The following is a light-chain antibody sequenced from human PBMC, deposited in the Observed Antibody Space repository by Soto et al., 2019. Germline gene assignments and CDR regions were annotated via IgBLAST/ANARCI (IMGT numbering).Light chain of an antibody. CDR1: QSGLANY. Sequence: EIVLTQSPGTLSLSPGERATLSCRASQSGLANYIAWYQQKPGQAPRLLIYRTSHRATGIPDRFSGSGSGTDFTLSISRLEPEDFAVYYCQWYGSWWTFGQGTKVEIK. CDR2: RTS. CDR3: QWYGSWWT. J-gene: IGKJ1*01. V-gene: IGKV3-20*01.